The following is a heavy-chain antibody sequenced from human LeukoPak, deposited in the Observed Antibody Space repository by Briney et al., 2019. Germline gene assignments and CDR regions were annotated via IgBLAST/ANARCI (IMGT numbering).Heavy chain of an antibody. D-gene: IGHD6-6*01. Sequence: SVKVSCKASGGAFSSYGISWVRQAPGQGIEWMGGIIPIFGTANYAQKFQGRVTITADESTSTAYMELSSLRSEDTAVYYCARPYSSSSYYYGMDVWGQGTTVTVSS. CDR2: IIPIFGTA. CDR3: ARPYSSSSYYYGMDV. J-gene: IGHJ6*02. V-gene: IGHV1-69*13. CDR1: GGAFSSYG.